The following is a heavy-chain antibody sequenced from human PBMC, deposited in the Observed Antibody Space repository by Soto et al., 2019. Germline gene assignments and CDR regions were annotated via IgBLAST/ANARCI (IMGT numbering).Heavy chain of an antibody. D-gene: IGHD1-26*01. V-gene: IGHV1-46*03. CDR2: INPAGDTT. CDR1: GFTVTNYY. J-gene: IGHJ4*02. CDR3: ARDRTGAACVDY. Sequence: QVQLVQSGAEVKKPGTSVKVSCKASGFTVTNYYMHWLRLAPGQGPEWMGLINPAGDTTSFAPKFRGRVTVTRHTSTSTIYMEMRGLRSDDTAFYYCARDRTGAACVDYWGQGTLVTVS.